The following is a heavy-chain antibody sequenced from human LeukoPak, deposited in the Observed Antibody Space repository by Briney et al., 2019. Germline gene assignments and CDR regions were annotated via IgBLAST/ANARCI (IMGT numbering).Heavy chain of an antibody. D-gene: IGHD5-24*01. V-gene: IGHV4-59*01. J-gene: IGHJ4*02. Sequence: SETLSLTCTVSGVSISSYYWSWVRQPPGKGVEWIGYIYYSGSTNYNPYLKSRVTISVDTSKKQFSLKLSSVTAADTAVYYCARVGGATRFDYWGQGTLVTVSS. CDR3: ARVGGATRFDY. CDR1: GVSISSYY. CDR2: IYYSGST.